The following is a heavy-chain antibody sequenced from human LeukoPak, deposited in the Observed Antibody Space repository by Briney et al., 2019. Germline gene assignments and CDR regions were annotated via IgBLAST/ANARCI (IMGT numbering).Heavy chain of an antibody. CDR2: ISSNGDST. V-gene: IGHV3-64*01. Sequence: GGSLRLSCAASGFTFSSYAMHWVRQAPGKGLEYVSAISSNGDSTYYANSVKGRFTISRDNSKNTLYLQMGSLRAEDMAVYYCARVRSSYYFDYWGQGTLVTVPS. J-gene: IGHJ4*02. D-gene: IGHD6-6*01. CDR1: GFTFSSYA. CDR3: ARVRSSYYFDY.